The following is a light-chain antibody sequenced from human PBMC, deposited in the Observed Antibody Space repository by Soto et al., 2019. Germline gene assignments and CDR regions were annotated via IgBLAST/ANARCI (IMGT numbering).Light chain of an antibody. Sequence: DIVMTQSPDSLAVSLGERATINCKSSQNILYSSNNKNYLAWYQQKPGQPPKLLIYWASTRESGVPDRFSGSGSGTDFTLTISSLQAEDVAVYYCQQYYSTPWTFGQGTKVYIK. CDR2: WAS. CDR3: QQYYSTPWT. V-gene: IGKV4-1*01. J-gene: IGKJ1*01. CDR1: QNILYSSNNKNY.